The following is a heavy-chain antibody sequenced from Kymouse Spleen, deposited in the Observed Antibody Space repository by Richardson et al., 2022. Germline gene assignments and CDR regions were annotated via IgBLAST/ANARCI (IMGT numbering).Heavy chain of an antibody. CDR3: ASGSGWSYFDY. CDR1: GGSISSYY. CDR2: IYYSGST. J-gene: IGHJ4*02. Sequence: QVQLQESGPGLVKPSETLSLTCTVSGGSISSYYWSWIRQPPGKGLEWIGYIYYSGSTNYNPSLKSRVTISVDTSKNQFSLKLSSVTAADTAVYYCASGSGWSYFDYWGQGTLVTVSS. V-gene: IGHV4-59*01. D-gene: IGHD6-19*01.